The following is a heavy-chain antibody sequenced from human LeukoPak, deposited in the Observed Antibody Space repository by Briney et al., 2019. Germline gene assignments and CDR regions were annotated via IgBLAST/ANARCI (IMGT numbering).Heavy chain of an antibody. CDR2: VNPDSGGI. CDR1: GYTFTDNY. V-gene: IGHV1-2*06. J-gene: IGHJ3*01. Sequence: ASVKVSCKASGYTFTDNYIHWVRQAPGQGLEWMGRVNPDSGGINYAQKFQGRVTMTRDTSINTAFVELRRLRSGDTATYYCARAQNYHDRSGYSDDTFDVWGHGTMITVSS. D-gene: IGHD3-22*01. CDR3: ARAQNYHDRSGYSDDTFDV.